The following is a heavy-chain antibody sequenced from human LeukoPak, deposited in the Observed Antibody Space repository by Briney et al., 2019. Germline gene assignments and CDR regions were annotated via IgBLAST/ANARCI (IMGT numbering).Heavy chain of an antibody. CDR2: INPSGGST. CDR3: ARGLVLRFLEWLRPHGYYFDY. Sequence: ASVKVSCKASGYTFTSYYMHWVRQAPGQGLEWMGIINPSGGSTSYAQKFQGRVTMTRDMSTSTVYMELSSLRSEDTAVYYCARGLVLRFLEWLRPHGYYFDYWGQGTLVTVSS. V-gene: IGHV1-46*01. D-gene: IGHD3-3*01. CDR1: GYTFTSYY. J-gene: IGHJ4*02.